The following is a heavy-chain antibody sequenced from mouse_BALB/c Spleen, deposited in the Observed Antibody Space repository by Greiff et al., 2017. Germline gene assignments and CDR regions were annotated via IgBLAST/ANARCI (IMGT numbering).Heavy chain of an antibody. CDR3: ASSYDPFAY. V-gene: IGHV2-2*02. Sequence: VKLVESGPGLVQPSQSLSITCTVSGFSLTSYGVHWVRQSPGKGLEWLGVIWSGGSTDYNAAFISRLSISKDNSKSQVFFKMNSLQANDTAIYYCASSYDPFAYWGQGTLVTVSA. D-gene: IGHD2-3*01. J-gene: IGHJ3*01. CDR2: IWSGGST. CDR1: GFSLTSYG.